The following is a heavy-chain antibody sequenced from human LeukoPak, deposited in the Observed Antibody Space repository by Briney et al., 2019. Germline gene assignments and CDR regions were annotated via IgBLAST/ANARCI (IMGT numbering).Heavy chain of an antibody. D-gene: IGHD3-22*01. CDR3: TRGRLTMT. V-gene: IGHV3-7*01. Sequence: GGSLRLSCAASGFTFSSSWMSWVRQAPGKGLEWVANIKEDGSEKCYVEPVKGRFSISRDNAKNSLYLQMNSLRVEDTAAYYCTRGRLTMTWGQGTLVTVSS. J-gene: IGHJ5*02. CDR1: GFTFSSSW. CDR2: IKEDGSEK.